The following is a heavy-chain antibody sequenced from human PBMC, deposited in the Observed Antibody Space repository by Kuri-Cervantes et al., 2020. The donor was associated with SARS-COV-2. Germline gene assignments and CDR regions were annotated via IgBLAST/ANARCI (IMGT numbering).Heavy chain of an antibody. Sequence: WGSLRLSCAFYGESFSGYYWNWIRQSPGKGLEWIGEVNHRGSTNYNPSLKSRVTISVDTSSKQFSLHLGSVTAADTAVYYCARAYGFLRYIYYMDVWGRGTTVTVSS. CDR1: GESFSGYY. CDR3: ARAYGFLRYIYYMDV. V-gene: IGHV4-34*01. D-gene: IGHD4-17*01. CDR2: VNHRGST. J-gene: IGHJ6*03.